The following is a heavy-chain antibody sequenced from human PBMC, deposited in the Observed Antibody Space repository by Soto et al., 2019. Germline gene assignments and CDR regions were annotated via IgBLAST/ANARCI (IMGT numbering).Heavy chain of an antibody. CDR3: ARIASSGRGWDV. CDR1: GFTFSSYW. V-gene: IGHV3-7*01. Sequence: EVQLVESGGGLVQPGGSLRLSCVDSGFTFSSYWMSWVRQAPVKGLEWVGNIKQDGSEENYVDSVKGRFTISRDNAKNSGYLQMNSLRAEDTAVYYCARIASSGRGWDVWGQGTTVVVSS. D-gene: IGHD3-10*01. CDR2: IKQDGSEE. J-gene: IGHJ6*02.